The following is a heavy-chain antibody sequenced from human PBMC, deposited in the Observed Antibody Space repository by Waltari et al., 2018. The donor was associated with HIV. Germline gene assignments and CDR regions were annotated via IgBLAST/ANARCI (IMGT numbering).Heavy chain of an antibody. CDR1: GFPFSHTW. V-gene: IGHV3-7*01. CDR2: IKDDGTEA. D-gene: IGHD2-15*01. J-gene: IGHJ6*02. Sequence: EVILVESGGGLAQPGGSLRLSWAASGFPFSHTWLSWVRQAPGKGLEWMANIKDDGTEAYYLDSVKGRFTISRDNAKDSLSLQMNSLRAEDTAVYYCARGTPLYGLDVWGQGTTVTASS. CDR3: ARGTPLYGLDV.